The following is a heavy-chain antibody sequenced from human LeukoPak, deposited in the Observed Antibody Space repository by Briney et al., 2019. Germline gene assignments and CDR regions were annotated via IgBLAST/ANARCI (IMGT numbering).Heavy chain of an antibody. Sequence: GGSLRLSCAASGFTLSSYAMHWVRQAPGKGLEWVAVISYDGSNKYYADSVKGRFTISRDNSKNTLYLQTNSLRAEDTAVYYCARDSGYIVVVPAANDYWGQGTLVTVSS. J-gene: IGHJ4*02. CDR2: ISYDGSNK. CDR3: ARDSGYIVVVPAANDY. D-gene: IGHD2-2*01. V-gene: IGHV3-30-3*01. CDR1: GFTLSSYA.